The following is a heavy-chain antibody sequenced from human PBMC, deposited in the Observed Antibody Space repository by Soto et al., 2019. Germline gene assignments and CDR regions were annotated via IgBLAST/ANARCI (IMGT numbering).Heavy chain of an antibody. CDR2: IYYTGIT. D-gene: IGHD2-21*01. J-gene: IGHJ5*02. Sequence: SETLSLTCTVSGGSVSGVDYFWSWIRQSPGKGLEWIGYIYYTGITHLKPSLKSRLTMAVDTSKNEFSLKLTSVSAADTAVYFCAREERKGIISWFDPWGQGTPVTVSS. CDR3: AREERKGIISWFDP. V-gene: IGHV4-30-4*01. CDR1: GGSVSGVDYF.